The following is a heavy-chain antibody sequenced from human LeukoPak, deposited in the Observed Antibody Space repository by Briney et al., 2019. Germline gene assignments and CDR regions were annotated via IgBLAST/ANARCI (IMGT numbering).Heavy chain of an antibody. CDR1: GYSISSGYY. Sequence: SETLSLTCTVSGYSISSGYYWGWIRQPPGKGLEWIGSIYHSGSTYYNPSLKSRVTISVDTSKNQFSLKLSSVTAADTAVYYCARGGYYYGSGSSPFDYWGQGTLVTVSS. CDR2: IYHSGST. J-gene: IGHJ4*02. CDR3: ARGGYYYGSGSSPFDY. D-gene: IGHD3-10*01. V-gene: IGHV4-38-2*02.